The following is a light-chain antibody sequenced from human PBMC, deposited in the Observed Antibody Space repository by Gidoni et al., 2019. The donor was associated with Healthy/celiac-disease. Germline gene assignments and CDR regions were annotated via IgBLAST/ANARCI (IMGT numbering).Light chain of an antibody. CDR3: QQRSNWLQLT. J-gene: IGKJ4*01. CDR2: DAS. Sequence: EMVLTQSTATLSLSPGERATLSCRASQSVSSYLAWYQQKPGQAPRLLIYDASNRATGIPARFSGSGSGTDFTLTISSLEPEDFAVYYCQQRSNWLQLTFXGXTKVEIK. CDR1: QSVSSY. V-gene: IGKV3-11*01.